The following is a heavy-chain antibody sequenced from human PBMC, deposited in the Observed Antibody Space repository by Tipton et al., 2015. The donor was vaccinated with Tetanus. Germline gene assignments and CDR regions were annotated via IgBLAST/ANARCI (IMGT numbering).Heavy chain of an antibody. D-gene: IGHD2-21*01. CDR1: GFTFSYSG. Sequence: SLRLSCAGSGFTFSYSGMNWVRQAPGKGLEWVSYISYSSTSIYYADSVKGRFVVSRDNAKNSLYLQMNTLRDDDTAVYFCAKRGEARANWFDSWGQGTLVTVSS. V-gene: IGHV3-48*02. CDR3: AKRGEARANWFDS. J-gene: IGHJ5*01. CDR2: ISYSSTSI.